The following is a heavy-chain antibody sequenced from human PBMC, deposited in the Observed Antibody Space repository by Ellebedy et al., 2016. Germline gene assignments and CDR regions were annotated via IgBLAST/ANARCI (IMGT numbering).Heavy chain of an antibody. V-gene: IGHV3-66*01. D-gene: IGHD6-19*01. Sequence: GGSLRLSXAASGFSLSNYIMSWVRQAPGRGLEWVSNIYTEGNTYYRDSVKGRFILSRDNYKNTVYLQMNNLRAEDTAVYYCTRVATGLPTGWNPFDYWGQGTLVTVSS. CDR1: GFSLSNYI. J-gene: IGHJ4*02. CDR3: TRVATGLPTGWNPFDY. CDR2: IYTEGNT.